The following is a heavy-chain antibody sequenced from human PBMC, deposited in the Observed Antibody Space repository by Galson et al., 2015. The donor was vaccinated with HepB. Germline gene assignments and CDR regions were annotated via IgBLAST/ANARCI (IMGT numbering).Heavy chain of an antibody. J-gene: IGHJ5*02. CDR2: INTNTGNP. D-gene: IGHD3-3*01. Sequence: SVKVSCKASGYTFTSYAMIWVRQAPGQGLEWMGWINTNTGNPTYAQGFTGRFVFSLDTSVSTAYLQISSLKAEDTAVYYCARGEVLRFLEWPTYKFDPWGQGTLVTVSS. V-gene: IGHV7-4-1*02. CDR3: ARGEVLRFLEWPTYKFDP. CDR1: GYTFTSYA.